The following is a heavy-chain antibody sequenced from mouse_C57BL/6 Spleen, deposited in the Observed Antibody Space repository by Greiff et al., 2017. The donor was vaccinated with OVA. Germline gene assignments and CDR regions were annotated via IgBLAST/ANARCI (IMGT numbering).Heavy chain of an antibody. CDR1: GYSITSGYY. V-gene: IGHV3-6*01. J-gene: IGHJ3*01. CDR2: ISYDGSN. D-gene: IGHD2-12*01. CDR3: ARDYSFPFAY. Sequence: EVQLVESGPGLVKPSQSLSLTCSVTGYSITSGYYWNWIRQFPGNKLEWMGYISYDGSNNYNPSLKNRISITRDTSKNQFFLKLNSVTTEDTATYYCARDYSFPFAYWGQGTLVTVSA.